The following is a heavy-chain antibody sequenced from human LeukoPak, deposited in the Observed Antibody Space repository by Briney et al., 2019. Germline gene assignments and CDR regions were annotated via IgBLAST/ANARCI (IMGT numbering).Heavy chain of an antibody. D-gene: IGHD2/OR15-2a*01. V-gene: IGHV3-74*03. CDR3: ARVSFCPRCHFDY. CDR1: GFSFSSYW. Sequence: GGSLRLSCAASGFSFSSYWMHWVRQAPGKGLVCFGRISPDGSSALSADSVRGRFTISRDNADNTLYLQLNSLRAEDTAVYYCARVSFCPRCHFDYWGQGTLVTVSS. CDR2: ISPDGSSA. J-gene: IGHJ4*02.